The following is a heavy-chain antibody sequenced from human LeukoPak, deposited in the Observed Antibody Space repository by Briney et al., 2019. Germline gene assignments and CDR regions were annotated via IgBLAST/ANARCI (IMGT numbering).Heavy chain of an antibody. J-gene: IGHJ4*02. Sequence: GGSLRLSCAASGLIVSNNYMSWVRQAPGKGLEWVSIVYSGGHTYYADSVKGRFTISRDKSKNTLYLQMSSLRAEDTAVYYCASRDRNWGQGTLVTVSS. V-gene: IGHV3-53*01. CDR3: ASRDRN. CDR1: GLIVSNNY. CDR2: VYSGGHT.